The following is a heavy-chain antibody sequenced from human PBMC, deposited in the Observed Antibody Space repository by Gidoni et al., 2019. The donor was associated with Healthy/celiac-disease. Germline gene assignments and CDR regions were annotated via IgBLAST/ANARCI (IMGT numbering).Heavy chain of an antibody. J-gene: IGHJ6*02. CDR1: GGTFSSYT. D-gene: IGHD2-2*01. CDR3: ANRYCSSTSCRDYYGMDV. Sequence: QVQLVQSGAEVKKPGSSVKVSCKASGGTFSSYTLSWVRQAPGQGLEWMGRIIPILGIANYAQKFQGRVTITADKSTSTAYMELSSLRSEDTAVYYCANRYCSSTSCRDYYGMDVWGQGTTVTVSS. V-gene: IGHV1-69*02. CDR2: IIPILGIA.